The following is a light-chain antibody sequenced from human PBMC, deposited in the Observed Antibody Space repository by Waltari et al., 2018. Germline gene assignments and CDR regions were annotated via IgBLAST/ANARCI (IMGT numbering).Light chain of an antibody. CDR2: GAS. CDR1: QSISFS. J-gene: IGKJ4*01. V-gene: IGKV1-39*01. CDR3: QQSYTTPLT. Sequence: DIQMTQSQSSLSASGGYRVPISCRASQSISFSLNLYQQKLGQAPRLLIYGASSLQFGVPSKFSGSGSGTDFTLTISGLQPDDIATYYCQQSYTTPLTFGGGTKVEIK.